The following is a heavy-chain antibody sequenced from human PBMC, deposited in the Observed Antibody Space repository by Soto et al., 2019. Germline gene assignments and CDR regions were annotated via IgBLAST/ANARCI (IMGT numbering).Heavy chain of an antibody. CDR1: GGSISSYY. Sequence: SETLSLTCAVSGGSISSYYKSWSRQPPGKGMELIGYIYYSGGTNYNPSLKSRVTISVDTTKNQFSLKLSAVTAADTAVYYCARGMVRGVDYFDYWGQGTLVTVSS. CDR3: ARGMVRGVDYFDY. CDR2: IYYSGGT. V-gene: IGHV4-59*01. J-gene: IGHJ4*02. D-gene: IGHD3-10*01.